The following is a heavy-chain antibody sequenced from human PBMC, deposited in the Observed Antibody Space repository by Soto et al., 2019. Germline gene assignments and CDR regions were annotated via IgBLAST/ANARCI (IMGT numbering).Heavy chain of an antibody. J-gene: IGHJ6*01. CDR1: GFTFSSYA. V-gene: IGHV3-23*01. D-gene: IGHD1-26*01. CDR3: AKDGASGSYPPYYYYGMDV. Sequence: EVQLLESGGGLVQPGGSLRLSCAASGFTFSSYAMSWVRQAPGKGLEWVSTISGSGGNAYYADSVKGRFTISRDNSKNTLHLQMNSLRADDTAVYYRAKDGASGSYPPYYYYGMDVW. CDR2: ISGSGGNA.